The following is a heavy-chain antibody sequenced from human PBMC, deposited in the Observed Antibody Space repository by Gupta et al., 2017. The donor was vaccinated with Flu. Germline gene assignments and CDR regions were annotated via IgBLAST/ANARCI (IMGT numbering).Heavy chain of an antibody. D-gene: IGHD5-18*01. V-gene: IGHV3-15*05. CDR2: IKSKFEGGAT. CDR1: GFSFDKAR. CDR3: TVRGYSYDDA. Sequence: EIQLVESGGGLVKPGGSLRLSCAASGFSFDKARMTWVRQAPGKGLEWVGLIKSKFEGGATDYAAPVKGRFSISRDDSKYTMYMQMNSLEIDDTGVYYCTVRGYSYDDAWGPGTLVVVSS. J-gene: IGHJ5*02.